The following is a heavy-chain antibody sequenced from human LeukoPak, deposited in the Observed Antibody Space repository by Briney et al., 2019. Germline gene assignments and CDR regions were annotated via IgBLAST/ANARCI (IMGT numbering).Heavy chain of an antibody. V-gene: IGHV4-59*08. CDR1: GGSISTYY. J-gene: IGHJ4*02. CDR3: AKHPNSSGWFSGYFDY. D-gene: IGHD6-19*01. Sequence: PSETLSLTCTVSGGSISTYYWSWLRQPPGKGLEWIGYIYYSGSTNYKPSLKSRVTISVDTSKNQFSLKQSSVTAADTAVYYCAKHPNSSGWFSGYFDYWGQGTLVTVSS. CDR2: IYYSGST.